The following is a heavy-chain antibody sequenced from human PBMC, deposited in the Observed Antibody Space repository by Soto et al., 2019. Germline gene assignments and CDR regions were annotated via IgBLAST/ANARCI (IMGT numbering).Heavy chain of an antibody. Sequence: QVQLVQSGGEVKKPGASVKVSCKASGYTFTSYVISWVRQAPGQGLEWMGWISAYNANTNYAQKVQGRVVITTDPTTSTAYTELRSLRSDDTAVYYCARKPHESSITMIRRGGAYYFDYWGQGTLVTVSS. CDR2: ISAYNANT. D-gene: IGHD3-10*01. J-gene: IGHJ4*02. CDR3: ARKPHESSITMIRRGGAYYFDY. CDR1: GYTFTSYV. V-gene: IGHV1-18*01.